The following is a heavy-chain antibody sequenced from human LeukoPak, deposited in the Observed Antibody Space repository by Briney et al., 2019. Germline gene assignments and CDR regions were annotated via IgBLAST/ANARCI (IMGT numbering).Heavy chain of an antibody. D-gene: IGHD3-10*01. CDR2: INPNSGGT. Sequence: ASVKVSCKASGYTFTGYYMHWVRQAPGQGLEWMGWINPNSGGTNYAQKSQGRVTMTRDTSISTAYMELSRLRSDDTAVYYCAREGTMVRGVFGPHGGFDPWGQGTLVTVSS. V-gene: IGHV1-2*02. CDR3: AREGTMVRGVFGPHGGFDP. CDR1: GYTFTGYY. J-gene: IGHJ5*02.